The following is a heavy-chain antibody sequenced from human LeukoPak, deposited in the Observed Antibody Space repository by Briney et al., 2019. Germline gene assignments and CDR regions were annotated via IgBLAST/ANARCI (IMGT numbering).Heavy chain of an antibody. D-gene: IGHD6-19*01. J-gene: IGHJ4*02. CDR1: GFTFDDYA. Sequence: TGGSLRLSCAASGFTFDDYAMHWVRQAPGKGLEWVSGISWNSGSIGYADSVKGRFTISRDNAKNSLYLQMNSLRAEDMALYYCAKDIHSSGWFPNFDYWGQGTLVTVSS. CDR2: ISWNSGSI. CDR3: AKDIHSSGWFPNFDY. V-gene: IGHV3-9*03.